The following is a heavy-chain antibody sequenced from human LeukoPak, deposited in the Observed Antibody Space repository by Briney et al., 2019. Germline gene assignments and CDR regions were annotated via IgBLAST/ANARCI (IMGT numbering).Heavy chain of an antibody. J-gene: IGHJ4*02. D-gene: IGHD3-10*01. Sequence: GGSLRLSCAASGFTFSSYAMSWVRQAPGKGLEWVSAISGSGGSTYYADSVKGRFTISRDNSKNTLYLQMNNLRAEDTAVYYCAPRPPRITMVRGVITTIDYWGQGTLVTVSS. V-gene: IGHV3-23*01. CDR3: APRPPRITMVRGVITTIDY. CDR1: GFTFSSYA. CDR2: ISGSGGST.